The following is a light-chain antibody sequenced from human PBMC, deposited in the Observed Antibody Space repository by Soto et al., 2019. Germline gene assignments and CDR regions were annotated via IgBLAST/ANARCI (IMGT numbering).Light chain of an antibody. J-gene: IGKJ5*01. CDR3: QQYSTYPIT. CDR2: DAS. V-gene: IGKV1-16*02. Sequence: DIQMTQSPSSLSASVGDRVTITCRASQGISNYLAWFQQKPGKAPKSLIYDASSLRSGVPSKFSGSGFGTDFTLTISSLQPEDFATYYCQQYSTYPITVGHGTRLGIK. CDR1: QGISNY.